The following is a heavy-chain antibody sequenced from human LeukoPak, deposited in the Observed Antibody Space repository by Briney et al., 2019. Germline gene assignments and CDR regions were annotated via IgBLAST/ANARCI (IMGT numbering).Heavy chain of an antibody. J-gene: IGHJ4*02. D-gene: IGHD6-19*01. CDR1: GFTFSSYA. Sequence: GGSLRLSCAASGFTFSSYAMSWVRQAPGKGLEWVSAISGSGGSTYYADPVKGRFTISRDNSKNTLYLQMNSLRAGDTAVYYCATSESSGWFPFDYWGQGTLVTVSS. V-gene: IGHV3-23*01. CDR3: ATSESSGWFPFDY. CDR2: ISGSGGST.